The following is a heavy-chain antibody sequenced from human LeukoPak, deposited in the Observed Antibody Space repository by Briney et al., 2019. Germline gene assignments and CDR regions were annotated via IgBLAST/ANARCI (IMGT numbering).Heavy chain of an antibody. CDR3: ARGSRLPFNY. J-gene: IGHJ4*02. CDR1: GGSISSGSYY. Sequence: SQTLSLTCTVSGGSISSGSYYWRWLRQPAGKGLEWIGRIYTSGSTNYNPSLKSRVTISVDTSKNQFSLKLSSVTAADTAVYYCARGSRLPFNYWGQGTLVTVSS. CDR2: IYTSGST. D-gene: IGHD2-21*01. V-gene: IGHV4-61*02.